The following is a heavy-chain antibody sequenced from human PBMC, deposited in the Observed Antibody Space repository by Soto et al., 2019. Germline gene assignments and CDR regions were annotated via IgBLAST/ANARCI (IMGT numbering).Heavy chain of an antibody. J-gene: IGHJ6*02. Sequence: PSETLSLTCTVSGGSISSSSYYWGWIRQPPGKGLEWIGSIYYSGSTYYNPSLKSRVTISVDTSKNQFSLKLSSVTAADTAVYYGARLVVVITSRLYYYYYGMDVWGQGTTVTVSS. V-gene: IGHV4-39*01. CDR3: ARLVVVITSRLYYYYYGMDV. CDR1: GGSISSSSYY. CDR2: IYYSGST. D-gene: IGHD3-22*01.